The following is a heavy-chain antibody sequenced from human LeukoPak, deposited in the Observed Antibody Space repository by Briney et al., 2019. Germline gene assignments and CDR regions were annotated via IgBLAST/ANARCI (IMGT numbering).Heavy chain of an antibody. CDR2: IYPGDSDT. D-gene: IGHD2-2*01. Sequence: RESLKISCKISGYRLTNNWIGWVRQVPGKGLEWMGLIYPGDSDTRYSPSFQGQVTFSVDASISTAYLQLSGLRASDTAIYYCVRFGLTSSFDYWGQGTLVTVSS. J-gene: IGHJ4*02. CDR1: GYRLTNNW. CDR3: VRFGLTSSFDY. V-gene: IGHV5-51*01.